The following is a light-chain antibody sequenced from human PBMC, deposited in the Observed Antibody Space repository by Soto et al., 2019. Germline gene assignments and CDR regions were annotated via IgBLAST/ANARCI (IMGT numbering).Light chain of an antibody. CDR3: QKYDSVPWT. Sequence: DIQLTQSPSSLPASVGDRVTITCRASQGIGNNLAWYQQKPGKAPNLLIYAASTLHSGVPSRFSGSGAGTDFTLTISSLQPEDVATYYCQKYDSVPWTFGQGTKV. V-gene: IGKV1-27*01. CDR1: QGIGNN. CDR2: AAS. J-gene: IGKJ1*01.